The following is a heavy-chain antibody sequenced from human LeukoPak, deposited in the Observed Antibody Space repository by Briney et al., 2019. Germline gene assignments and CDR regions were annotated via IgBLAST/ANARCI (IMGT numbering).Heavy chain of an antibody. CDR3: ARDPYNANFDS. CDR2: IYTSGST. J-gene: IGHJ4*02. D-gene: IGHD3-10*01. CDR1: GGSICSYY. V-gene: IGHV4-4*07. Sequence: SETLSLTCTVSGGSICSYYCSWIRQPAGKGLEWIGRIYTSGSTNYNPSLNSRVTMSVDTSKNQFSLKLSSVTAADTAVYYCARDPYNANFDSWGQGTLVTVSS.